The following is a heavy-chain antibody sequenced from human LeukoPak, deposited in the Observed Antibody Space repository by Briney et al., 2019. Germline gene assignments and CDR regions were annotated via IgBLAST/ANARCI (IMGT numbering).Heavy chain of an antibody. V-gene: IGHV3-23*01. CDR1: GFTFSNYA. D-gene: IGHD1-26*01. Sequence: GGSLRLSCAASGFTFSNYAMSWVRQAPGKGLEGVSGISGSGVGTYYADSVKGRFSISRDNSKNTLYLQMNGLRAKDTAVYYCAKALGATSAFEIWGQGTMVTVSS. CDR3: AKALGATSAFEI. J-gene: IGHJ3*02. CDR2: ISGSGVGT.